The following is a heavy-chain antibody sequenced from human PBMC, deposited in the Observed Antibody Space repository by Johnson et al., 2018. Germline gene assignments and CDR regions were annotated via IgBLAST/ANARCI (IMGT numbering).Heavy chain of an antibody. Sequence: QVQLQESGPGLVKPSETLSLTCTVSGGSISSSTYYWGWIRQPPGKGLEWIGSISYSGSTYYNPSLKTRSTVSVDTSKNQFSLRLTSVTAADTAVCYCARAVKVVLFLGTRYVFDVWGQGTVVTVSS. V-gene: IGHV4-39*07. CDR1: GGSISSSTYY. CDR3: ARAVKVVLFLGTRYVFDV. CDR2: ISYSGST. D-gene: IGHD2/OR15-2a*01. J-gene: IGHJ3*01.